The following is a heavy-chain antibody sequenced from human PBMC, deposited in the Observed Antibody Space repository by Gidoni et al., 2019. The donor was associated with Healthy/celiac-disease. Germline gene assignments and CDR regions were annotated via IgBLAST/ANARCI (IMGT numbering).Heavy chain of an antibody. CDR3: TTDFSPLGVTVTVRGLGGY. D-gene: IGHD4-4*01. V-gene: IGHV3-15*01. Sequence: EVQLVESGGGLVKSGGSLRLSCAASGFPFSNAWMSWVRQAPGKGLAWVGRIKSKTDSGTTDYASPVKGRFTISRNDSKNTLYLQMNSLKTEDTAVYYCTTDFSPLGVTVTVRGLGGYWGQGTLVTVSS. J-gene: IGHJ4*02. CDR1: GFPFSNAW. CDR2: IKSKTDSGTT.